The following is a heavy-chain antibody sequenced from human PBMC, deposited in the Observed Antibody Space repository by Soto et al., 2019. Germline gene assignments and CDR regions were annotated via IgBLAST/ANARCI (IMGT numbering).Heavy chain of an antibody. CDR3: ARSSGGSYGMDV. CDR1: GFTFSSYN. V-gene: IGHV3-21*01. Sequence: GGSLRLSCAASGFTFSSYNMNWVRQAPGKGLEWVSSISSSSSYIYYADSVKGRFTISRDNAKNSLYLQMNSLRAEDTAVYYCARSSGGSYGMDVWGQGTTVTVSS. D-gene: IGHD1-26*01. CDR2: ISSSSSYI. J-gene: IGHJ6*02.